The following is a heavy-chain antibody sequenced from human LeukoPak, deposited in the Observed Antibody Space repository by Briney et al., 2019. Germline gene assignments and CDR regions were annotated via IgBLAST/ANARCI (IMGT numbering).Heavy chain of an antibody. Sequence: GGSLRLSCAASGFTFNSYDILGVPHARGRGLVGVIYISYDGRNTDYADSVKGRFTISRDNSKNTLYLQMNSLKTEDTAMYYCAKGTVLRFFDWSTPTDYWGQGTLVTVSS. CDR2: ISYDGRNT. CDR1: GFTFNSYD. V-gene: IGHV3-30*18. J-gene: IGHJ4*02. CDR3: AKGTVLRFFDWSTPTDY. D-gene: IGHD3-9*01.